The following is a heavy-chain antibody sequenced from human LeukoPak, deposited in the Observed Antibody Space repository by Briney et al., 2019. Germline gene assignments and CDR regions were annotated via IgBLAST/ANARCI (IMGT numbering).Heavy chain of an antibody. CDR2: INAGNGNT. CDR1: GYTFTSYA. V-gene: IGHV1-3*01. Sequence: ASVKVSCKASGYTFTSYAMHWVRQAPGQRLEWMGWINAGNGNTKYSQKFQGRVTITRDTSASTAYMELSSLRAEDTAVYYCASIAVAGRDVDYWGQGTLVTVSS. J-gene: IGHJ4*02. D-gene: IGHD6-19*01. CDR3: ASIAVAGRDVDY.